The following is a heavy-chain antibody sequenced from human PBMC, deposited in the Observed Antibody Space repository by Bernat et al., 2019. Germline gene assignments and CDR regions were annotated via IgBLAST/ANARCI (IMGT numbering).Heavy chain of an antibody. CDR2: ISSSSSYI. CDR1: GFTFSSYS. D-gene: IGHD5-12*01. Sequence: EVQLVESGGGLVKPGGSLRLSCAASGFTFSSYSMNWVRQAPGKGLEWVSSISSSSSYIYYADSVKGRFTIPRDNAKNSLYLQMNRLRAEDTAVYYCARDAGGYDFDYWGQGTLVTVSS. CDR3: ARDAGGYDFDY. J-gene: IGHJ4*02. V-gene: IGHV3-21*01.